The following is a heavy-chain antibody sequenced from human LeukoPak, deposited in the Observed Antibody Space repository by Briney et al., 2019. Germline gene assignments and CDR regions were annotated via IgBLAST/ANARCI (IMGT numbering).Heavy chain of an antibody. CDR2: ISAYNGNT. CDR1: GYTFTSYG. V-gene: IGHV1-18*01. Sequence: ASVKVSCKASGYTFTSYGISWVRQAPGQGLEWMGWISAYNGNTNYAQKLQGRVTMTTDTSTSTAYMELRSLRSDDTAVYYCARAHYYDSSGTYDYWGQGTLVTVSS. CDR3: ARAHYYDSSGTYDY. D-gene: IGHD3-22*01. J-gene: IGHJ4*02.